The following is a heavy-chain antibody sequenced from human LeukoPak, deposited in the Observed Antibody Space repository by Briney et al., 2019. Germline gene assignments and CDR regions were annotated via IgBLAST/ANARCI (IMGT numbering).Heavy chain of an antibody. Sequence: PGGSLRLSCAASGFTFSSYSMNWVRQAPGKGLEWVSSISSSSSYIYYTDSVKGRFTISRDNSKNTLYLQMNSLRAEDTAVYYCAKDPGYDSSGYYYYFDYWGQGTLVTVSS. CDR3: AKDPGYDSSGYYYYFDY. J-gene: IGHJ4*02. V-gene: IGHV3-21*04. CDR1: GFTFSSYS. D-gene: IGHD3-22*01. CDR2: ISSSSSYI.